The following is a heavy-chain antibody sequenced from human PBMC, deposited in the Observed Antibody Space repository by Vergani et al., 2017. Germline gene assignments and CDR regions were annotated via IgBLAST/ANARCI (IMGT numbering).Heavy chain of an antibody. CDR3: ARDLVEGGIAVAGTEVYYGMDV. V-gene: IGHV4-39*07. CDR2: IYYSGST. D-gene: IGHD6-19*01. CDR1: GGSISSSSYY. J-gene: IGHJ6*02. Sequence: QLQLQESGPGLVKPSETLSLTCTVSGGSISSSSYYWGWIRQPPGKGLEWIGSIYYSGSTYYNPSLKSRLTISVDTSKNQFSLKLSSVTAADTAVYYWARDLVEGGIAVAGTEVYYGMDVWGQGTTVTVSS.